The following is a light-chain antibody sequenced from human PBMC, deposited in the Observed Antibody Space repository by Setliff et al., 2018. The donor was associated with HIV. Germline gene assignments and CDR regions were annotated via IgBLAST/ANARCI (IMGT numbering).Light chain of an antibody. CDR3: FLSYSGARRV. J-gene: IGLJ3*02. CDR1: TGAVTSGHY. V-gene: IGLV7-46*01. Sequence: QAVVTQEPSLTVSPGGTVTLTCGSSTGAVTSGHYPYWFQQKPGQAPRTLIYDTSNKHSWTPARFSGSLLGGKAALTLSGAQPEDDAEYYCFLSYSGARRVFGGGTKVTVL. CDR2: DTS.